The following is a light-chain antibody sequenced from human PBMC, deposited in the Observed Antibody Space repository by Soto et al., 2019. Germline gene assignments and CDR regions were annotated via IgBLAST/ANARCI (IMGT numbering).Light chain of an antibody. CDR1: QGIGNA. CDR2: GAS. CDR3: QHYNSYPWT. V-gene: IGKV1-13*02. Sequence: IRMTQSASSLSASVGDRVTISCRASQGIGNALGWYQHKPGKPPKVLVYGASNLESGVPSRSSGSGSGTEITLAISILQPDDFATYYCQHYNSYPWTFGQGTKVDIK. J-gene: IGKJ1*01.